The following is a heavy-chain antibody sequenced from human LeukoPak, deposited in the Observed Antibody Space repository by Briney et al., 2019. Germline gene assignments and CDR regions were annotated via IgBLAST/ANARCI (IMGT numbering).Heavy chain of an antibody. V-gene: IGHV3-30*18. D-gene: IGHD6-13*01. CDR3: AKETTAAEGYYYGMDV. J-gene: IGHJ6*02. CDR1: GFTFSSYG. Sequence: PGRSLRLSCSASGFTFSSYGMHWVRQAPGKGLEWVAVISYDGSNKYYGDSVKGRFTISRDNSKNTLYLQMNSLRAEDTAVYYCAKETTAAEGYYYGMDVWGQGTTVTVSS. CDR2: ISYDGSNK.